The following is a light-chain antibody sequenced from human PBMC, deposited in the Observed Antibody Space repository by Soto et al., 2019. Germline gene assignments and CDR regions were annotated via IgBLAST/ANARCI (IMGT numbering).Light chain of an antibody. CDR1: QSSSSY. CDR2: AAS. Sequence: ETVLTQSPGTLSLSPGERATLSCRASQSSSSYLTWYQQRPGQAPRLLIYAASRRATGIPDRFGGSGSGTDFTLTISRLEPEDFAVYYCQQYSTSPITFGQGTRLEIK. J-gene: IGKJ5*01. V-gene: IGKV3-20*01. CDR3: QQYSTSPIT.